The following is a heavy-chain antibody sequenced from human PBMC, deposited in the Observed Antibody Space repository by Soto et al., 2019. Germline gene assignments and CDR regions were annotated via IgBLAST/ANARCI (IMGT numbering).Heavy chain of an antibody. Sequence: QVQLQESGPGLVKPSGTLSLTCAVSGGSISTSNWWSWVRQPPGKGLEWIGEVYHSGSTNYNPSFKRRVAMSVDTSKNQFSLKLNSVTAADTALYYCARPSTSGTRFDYWGQGSLVTVSS. V-gene: IGHV4-4*02. J-gene: IGHJ4*02. CDR1: GGSISTSNW. CDR3: ARPSTSGTRFDY. CDR2: VYHSGST. D-gene: IGHD1-1*01.